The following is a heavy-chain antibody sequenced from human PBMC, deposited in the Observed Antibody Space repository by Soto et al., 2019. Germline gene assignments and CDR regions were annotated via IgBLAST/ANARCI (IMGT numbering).Heavy chain of an antibody. J-gene: IGHJ6*02. V-gene: IGHV5-51*01. D-gene: IGHD3-10*01. Sequence: GESLKISCKGSGYSFTSYLLGWVRQMPGKGPEWMGIIYPGDADTRYSPSFQSQLTISANKPISTAYLQSSSLKASDTGTYYCAKQKQYYCGWGSHFWYYYYGMDVWGQGTTVTVSS. CDR3: AKQKQYYCGWGSHFWYYYYGMDV. CDR1: GYSFTSYL. CDR2: IYPGDADT.